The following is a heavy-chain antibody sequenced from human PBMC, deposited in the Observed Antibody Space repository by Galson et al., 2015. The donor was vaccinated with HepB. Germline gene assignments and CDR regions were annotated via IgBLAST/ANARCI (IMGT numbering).Heavy chain of an antibody. Sequence: SLRLSCAASGFTFSSYGMHWVRQAPGKGLEWVAFIRYDGSNKYYADSVKGRFTISRDNSKNTLYLQMNSLRAEDTAVYYCAKDGPSGYSSGWYVAPFDYWGQGTLVTVSS. CDR1: GFTFSSYG. V-gene: IGHV3-30*02. CDR2: IRYDGSNK. D-gene: IGHD6-19*01. J-gene: IGHJ4*02. CDR3: AKDGPSGYSSGWYVAPFDY.